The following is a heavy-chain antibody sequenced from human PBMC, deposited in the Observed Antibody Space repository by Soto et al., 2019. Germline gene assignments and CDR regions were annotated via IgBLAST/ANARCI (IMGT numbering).Heavy chain of an antibody. V-gene: IGHV1-2*04. CDR3: ARDEAYYGSGSYYGV. Sequence: ASVKVSCKASGYTFTGYYMHWVRQAPGQGLEWMGWINPNSGGTNYAQKFQGWVTMTRDTSISTAYMELSRLRSDDTAVYYCARDEAYYGSGSYYGVWGQGTLVTVSS. CDR1: GYTFTGYY. J-gene: IGHJ4*02. CDR2: INPNSGGT. D-gene: IGHD3-10*01.